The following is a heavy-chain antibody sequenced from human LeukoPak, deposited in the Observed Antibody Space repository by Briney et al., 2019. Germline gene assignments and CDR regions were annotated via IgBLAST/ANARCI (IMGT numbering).Heavy chain of an antibody. V-gene: IGHV3-23*01. CDR2: ISGDGART. D-gene: IGHD1-14*01. CDR1: AFPSSTYV. Sequence: GGSLRLSCAASAFPSSTYVMSWVRQAPGGGLEWISSISGDGARTYYTNSVKGRFTIFRDNPKNTLFLQVNSLRVEDTAVYYCAKGGLTTPLHYWGQGTLVTVSS. CDR3: AKGGLTTPLHY. J-gene: IGHJ4*02.